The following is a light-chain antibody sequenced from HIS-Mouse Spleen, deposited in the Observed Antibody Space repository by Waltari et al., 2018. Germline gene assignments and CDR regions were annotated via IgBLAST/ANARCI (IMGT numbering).Light chain of an antibody. CDR2: EDS. Sequence: SYELTQPPSASVSPGQMARTTCSGDALPNKYHYWHQQKSGQAPVLVIYEDSKRPSGIPGRFSGASSGTMATLTISGAQVEDEADYYCYSTDSSGNHRVFGGGTKLTVL. J-gene: IGLJ2*01. CDR1: ALPNKY. V-gene: IGLV3-10*01. CDR3: YSTDSSGNHRV.